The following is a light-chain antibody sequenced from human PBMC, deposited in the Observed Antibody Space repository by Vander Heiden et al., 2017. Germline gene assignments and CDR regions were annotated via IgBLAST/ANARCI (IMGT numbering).Light chain of an antibody. J-gene: IGKJ1*01. CDR1: QGISSY. CDR3: QQDDNFPWT. V-gene: IGKV1D-8*01. Sequence: VIWMTQSPSLLSASTGDRVTISCRMSQGISSYLASYQQKPGKAPELLIYASSTLQIWVPSWFSCSWSWTDFTLTFRCLQSEDFATYYCQQDDNFPWTFGQGTKVEIK. CDR2: ASS.